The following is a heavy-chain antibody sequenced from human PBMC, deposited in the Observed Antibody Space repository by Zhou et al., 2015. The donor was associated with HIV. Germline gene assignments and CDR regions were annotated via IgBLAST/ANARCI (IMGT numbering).Heavy chain of an antibody. J-gene: IGHJ4*01. CDR3: ATASDSSAND. Sequence: EVQLVESGGGLVQPGRSLRLSCAASGFTFDDYAMHWVRQAPGKGLEWVSGISWNSGSIGYADSVKGRFTISRDNAKNSLYLQMNSLRAEDSAVYYCATASDSSANDWGHGTLVTVSS. CDR1: GFTFDDYA. V-gene: IGHV3-9*01. D-gene: IGHD3-22*01. CDR2: ISWNSGSI.